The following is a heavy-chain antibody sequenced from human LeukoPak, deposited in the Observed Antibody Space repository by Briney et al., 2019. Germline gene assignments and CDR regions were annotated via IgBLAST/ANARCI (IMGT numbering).Heavy chain of an antibody. V-gene: IGHV3-7*04. CDR2: IKQDGSEK. J-gene: IGHJ6*03. CDR1: GFTFSSYW. CDR3: ARGLGYCSGGSCPSGYYYYMDV. D-gene: IGHD2-15*01. Sequence: GGSLRLSCAASGFTFSSYWMSWVRQAPGEGLEWVANIKQDGSEKYYVDSVKGRFTISRDNAKNSLYLQMNSLRAEDTAVYYRARGLGYCSGGSCPSGYYYYMDVWGKGTTVTISS.